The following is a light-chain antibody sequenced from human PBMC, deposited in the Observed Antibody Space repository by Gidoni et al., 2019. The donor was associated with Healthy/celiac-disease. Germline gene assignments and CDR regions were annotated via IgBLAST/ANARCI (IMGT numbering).Light chain of an antibody. CDR1: QGISSY. CDR2: AAS. V-gene: IGKV1-9*01. CDR3: QQLNSYPPCS. J-gene: IGKJ2*04. Sequence: DIQLTQSTSFLSASVGDRVTITCRASQGISSYLAWYQQKPGKAPKLLIYAASTLQSGVPSRFSGSGSGTEFTLTISSLQPEDLATYYCQQLNSYPPCSFGQGTKLEIK.